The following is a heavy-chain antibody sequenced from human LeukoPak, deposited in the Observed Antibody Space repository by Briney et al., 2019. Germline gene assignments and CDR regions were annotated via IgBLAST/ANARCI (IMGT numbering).Heavy chain of an antibody. Sequence: ASVKVSCKASGYTFTSYYLHCVRQAPGQGLEWMGIINPSAGSTSYAQKFQGRVTLTRDMSTSTVYMEVSSLRSEDTAVYYCARDLRFGELSFLPFDYWGQGTLVTVSS. CDR1: GYTFTSYY. CDR2: INPSAGST. J-gene: IGHJ4*02. V-gene: IGHV1-46*01. D-gene: IGHD3-10*01. CDR3: ARDLRFGELSFLPFDY.